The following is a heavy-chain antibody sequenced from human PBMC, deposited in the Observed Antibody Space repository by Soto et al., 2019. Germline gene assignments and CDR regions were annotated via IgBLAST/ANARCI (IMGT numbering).Heavy chain of an antibody. CDR3: AKAMGDFWSGYSTIDY. D-gene: IGHD3-3*01. V-gene: IGHV3-30*18. CDR2: ISYDGSNK. CDR1: GFTFSSYG. J-gene: IGHJ4*02. Sequence: QVQLVESGGGVVQPGRSLRLSCAASGFTFSSYGMHWVRQAPGKGLEWVAVISYDGSNKYYADSVKGRFTISRDNSKNTLYLQKNSLRAEDTAVYYCAKAMGDFWSGYSTIDYWGQGTLVTVSS.